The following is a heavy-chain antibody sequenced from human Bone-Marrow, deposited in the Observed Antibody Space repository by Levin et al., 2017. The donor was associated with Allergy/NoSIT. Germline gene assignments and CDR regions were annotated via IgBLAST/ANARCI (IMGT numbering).Heavy chain of an antibody. CDR3: ARDPTYYYGSGTTEDHAFDI. D-gene: IGHD3-10*01. J-gene: IGHJ3*02. CDR2: ISAYNGNT. CDR1: GYTFTSYG. Sequence: GASVKVSCKASGYTFTSYGISWVRQAPGQGLEWMGWISAYNGNTNYAQKLQGRVTMTTDTSTSTAYMELRSLRSDDTAVYYCARDPTYYYGSGTTEDHAFDIWGQGTMVTVSS. V-gene: IGHV1-18*01.